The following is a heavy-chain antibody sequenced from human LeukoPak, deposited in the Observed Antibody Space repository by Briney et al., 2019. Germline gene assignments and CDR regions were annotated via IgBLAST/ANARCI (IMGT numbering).Heavy chain of an antibody. CDR3: ARALNRLDFSNLFDI. Sequence: SETLSLTCTVSGGSISSYYWSWIRQPPGKGLEWIGYIYYSGTTYYHPSLKSRVTISLDTSKNHFSLKLSSVTAADTAVYYCARALNRLDFSNLFDIWGQGTMVTVSS. CDR1: GGSISSYY. D-gene: IGHD3/OR15-3a*01. J-gene: IGHJ3*02. V-gene: IGHV4-59*08. CDR2: IYYSGTT.